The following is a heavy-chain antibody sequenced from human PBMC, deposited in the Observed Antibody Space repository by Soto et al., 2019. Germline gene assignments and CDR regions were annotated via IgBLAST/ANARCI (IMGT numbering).Heavy chain of an antibody. J-gene: IGHJ4*02. CDR3: AVCSGGRHGVYYFDY. CDR2: ISGSGGST. V-gene: IGHV3-23*01. CDR1: GFTFSSYA. Sequence: HPGGSLRLSCAASGFTFSSYAMSWVRQAPGKGLEWVSAISGSGGSTYYADSVKGRFTISRDNSKNTLYLQMNSLRAEDTAVYYCAVCSGGRHGVYYFDYWGQGTLVTVSS. D-gene: IGHD2-15*01.